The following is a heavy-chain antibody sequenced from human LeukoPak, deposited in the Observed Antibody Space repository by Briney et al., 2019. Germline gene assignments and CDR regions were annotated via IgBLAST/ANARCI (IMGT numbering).Heavy chain of an antibody. J-gene: IGHJ2*01. V-gene: IGHV3-30*18. CDR2: ISDDGTRK. Sequence: GRSLRLSCAASGFTFSSYGIHWVRLAPGKGLEWVAVISDDGTRKYYADSVQGRLTISRDNSKNTLYLQMNSLRAEDMALYYCAKDSEKWLLSQDWYFDLWGRGTLVTVSS. D-gene: IGHD3-22*01. CDR1: GFTFSSYG. CDR3: AKDSEKWLLSQDWYFDL.